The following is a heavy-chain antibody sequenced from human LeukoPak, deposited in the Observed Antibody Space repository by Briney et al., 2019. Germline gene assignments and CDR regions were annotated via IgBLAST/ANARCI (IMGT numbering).Heavy chain of an antibody. J-gene: IGHJ4*02. CDR3: ARGPARSSSWEFDY. CDR2: ISSSGAYI. Sequence: GGSLRLSCVASGFTFSNYRINWVRQAPGKGLEWVSSISSSGAYIYYTDSVKGRFTISRDNGKNSLYLQMNSLRVEDTAVYYCARGPARSSSWEFDYWGQGNLVTVTS. CDR1: GFTFSNYR. V-gene: IGHV3-21*01. D-gene: IGHD6-13*01.